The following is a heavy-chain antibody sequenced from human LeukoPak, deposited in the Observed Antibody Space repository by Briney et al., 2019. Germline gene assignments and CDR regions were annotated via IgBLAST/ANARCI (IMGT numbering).Heavy chain of an antibody. J-gene: IGHJ4*02. CDR3: AREDGYCSGGNCYSYFDS. Sequence: GGSLRLSCAASVFIFSHFWMSWVRQAPWKGLEWVAYMKKTGSETYYVDSVKGRFTITRDNTRNSLFLQMYSLRAEDTAVYFCAREDGYCSGGNCYSYFDSWGQGTLVTVSS. D-gene: IGHD2-15*01. CDR2: MKKTGSET. CDR1: VFIFSHFW. V-gene: IGHV3-7*01.